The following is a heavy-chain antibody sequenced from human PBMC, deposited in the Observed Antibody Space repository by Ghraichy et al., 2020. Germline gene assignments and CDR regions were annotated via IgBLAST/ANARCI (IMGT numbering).Heavy chain of an antibody. V-gene: IGHV3-43*01. CDR1: GFTFDDCT. CDR2: VSWDGGST. CDR3: AKGIGVLYYDGMDV. D-gene: IGHD3-16*01. J-gene: IGHJ6*02. Sequence: RGSLRLSCAASGFTFDDCTMHWVRQAPGKGLEWVSLVSWDGGSTFYADSVKGRFTISRDNTGNSLYLQMNSLRTDDTALYFCAKGIGVLYYDGMDVWGQGTTVTVSS.